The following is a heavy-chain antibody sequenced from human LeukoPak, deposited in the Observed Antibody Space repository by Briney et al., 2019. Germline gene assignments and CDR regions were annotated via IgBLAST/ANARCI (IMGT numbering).Heavy chain of an antibody. CDR3: ARGLRYTVTPYG. CDR1: GFTFSSYA. V-gene: IGHV3-30-3*01. D-gene: IGHD4-17*01. J-gene: IGHJ4*02. Sequence: GGSLRLSCAASGFTFSSYAMHWVRQAPGKGLEWVAVISYDGSNKYYADSVKGRFTISRDNSKNTLYLQMNSLRAEDTAVYYCARGLRYTVTPYGWGQGTLVTVSS. CDR2: ISYDGSNK.